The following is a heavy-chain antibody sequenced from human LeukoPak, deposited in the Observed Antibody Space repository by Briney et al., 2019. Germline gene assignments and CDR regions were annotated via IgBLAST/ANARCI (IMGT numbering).Heavy chain of an antibody. CDR1: GGSISTSNYY. Sequence: KASETLSLTCTVSGGSISTSNYYWGWIRQPPGKGLEWIGNIFYSGSTYYSPSLKRRVTISLDTSRNQFSLKLNSVTAADTAVYYCAREVVGATTNGYYYYYYMDVWGKGTTVTVSS. V-gene: IGHV4-39*07. J-gene: IGHJ6*03. CDR2: IFYSGST. CDR3: AREVVGATTNGYYYYYYMDV. D-gene: IGHD1-26*01.